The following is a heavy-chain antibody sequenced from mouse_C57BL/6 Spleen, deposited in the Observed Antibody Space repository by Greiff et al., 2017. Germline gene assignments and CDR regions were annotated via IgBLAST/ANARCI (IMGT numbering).Heavy chain of an antibody. Sequence: QVQLQQPGAELVKPGASVKVSCKASGYTFTSYWMHWVKQRPGQGLEWIGRIHPSDSDTNYNQKFKGKATLTVDKSSSTAYMQLSSLTSDDSAVYYCATITTVVRAMDYWGQGTSVTVSS. CDR3: ATITTVVRAMDY. CDR1: GYTFTSYW. CDR2: IHPSDSDT. V-gene: IGHV1-74*01. J-gene: IGHJ4*01. D-gene: IGHD1-1*01.